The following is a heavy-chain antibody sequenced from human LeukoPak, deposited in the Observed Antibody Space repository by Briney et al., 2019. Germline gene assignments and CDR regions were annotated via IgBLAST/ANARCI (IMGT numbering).Heavy chain of an antibody. CDR1: GFTFSSYE. CDR2: ISSSGSTI. CDR3: ARLSTTVTTFYYYYYMDV. D-gene: IGHD4-17*01. V-gene: IGHV3-48*03. Sequence: SGGSLRLSCAASGFTFSSYEMNWVRQAPGKGLEWVSYISSSGSTIYYADSVKGRFTISRDNAKNSLYLQMNSLRAEDTAVYYCARLSTTVTTFYYYYYMDVWGKGTTVTISS. J-gene: IGHJ6*03.